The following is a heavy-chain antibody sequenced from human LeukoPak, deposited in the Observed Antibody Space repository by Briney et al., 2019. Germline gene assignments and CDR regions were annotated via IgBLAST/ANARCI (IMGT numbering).Heavy chain of an antibody. V-gene: IGHV4-39*07. D-gene: IGHD5-24*01. CDR2: IYYSGST. CDR3: AREGDGYNYARTYFDY. Sequence: SETLSLTCTVSGGSISSSSYYWGWIRQPPGKGLEWIGSIYYSGSTYYNLSLKSRVTISVDTSKNQFSLKLSSVTAADTAVYYCAREGDGYNYARTYFDYWGQGTLVTVSS. CDR1: GGSISSSSYY. J-gene: IGHJ4*02.